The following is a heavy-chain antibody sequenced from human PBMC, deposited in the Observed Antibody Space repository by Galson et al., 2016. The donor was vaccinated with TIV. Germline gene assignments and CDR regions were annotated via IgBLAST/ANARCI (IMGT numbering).Heavy chain of an antibody. CDR1: GYSFATFW. V-gene: IGHV5-51*03. CDR2: IYPADSET. CDR3: ARLAPCGGDCYFFDD. Sequence: QSGAEVKKPGESLKISCKASGYSFATFWVGWVRQMPGQGLEWMGVIYPADSETRYSPSFQGQVTISADKSISTAYLQWSSLKASDTAIYYCARLAPCGGDCYFFDDWGQGTLVTVSS. J-gene: IGHJ4*02. D-gene: IGHD2-21*01.